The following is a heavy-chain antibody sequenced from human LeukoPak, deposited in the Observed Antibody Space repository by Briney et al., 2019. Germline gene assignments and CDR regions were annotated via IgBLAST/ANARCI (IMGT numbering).Heavy chain of an antibody. V-gene: IGHV3-7*01. CDR3: VRDAAVQQLGYYYYYMDV. CDR1: GFTFRRYW. Sequence: PGGSLRLSCVASGFTFRRYWMTWVRQAPGKKPEWVANIKEDGSEKYYDDSVRGRFTISRDNAKNTLYLQMNSLRAEDTAVYYCVRDAAVQQLGYYYYYMDVWGKGTTVTVSS. J-gene: IGHJ6*03. D-gene: IGHD6-13*01. CDR2: IKEDGSEK.